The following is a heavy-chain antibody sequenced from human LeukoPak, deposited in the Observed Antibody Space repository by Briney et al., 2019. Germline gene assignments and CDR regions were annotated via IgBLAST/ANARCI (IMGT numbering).Heavy chain of an antibody. CDR1: GFTFSSYA. D-gene: IGHD1-26*01. CDR3: AKGASSGNYYVPFDY. J-gene: IGHJ4*02. Sequence: GGSLRLSCAASGFTFSSYAMSWVRQAPGKGLEWVSIISGSGGSTHYADSVKGRFTISRDNSKNTLYFQMNSLMAEDTAVYYCAKGASSGNYYVPFDYWGQGTLVTVSS. V-gene: IGHV3-23*01. CDR2: ISGSGGST.